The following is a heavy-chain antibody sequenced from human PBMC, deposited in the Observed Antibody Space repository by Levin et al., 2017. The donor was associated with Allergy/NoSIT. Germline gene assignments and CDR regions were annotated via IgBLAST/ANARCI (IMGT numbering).Heavy chain of an antibody. Sequence: ASVKVSCKASGYTFTSYGISWVRQAPGQGLEWMGWISAYNGNTNYAQKLQGRVTMTTDTSTSTAYMELRSLRSDDTAVYYCARDEVDDSSGYYSVGAFDIWGQGTMVTVSS. CDR2: ISAYNGNT. D-gene: IGHD3-22*01. CDR3: ARDEVDDSSGYYSVGAFDI. V-gene: IGHV1-18*01. CDR1: GYTFTSYG. J-gene: IGHJ3*02.